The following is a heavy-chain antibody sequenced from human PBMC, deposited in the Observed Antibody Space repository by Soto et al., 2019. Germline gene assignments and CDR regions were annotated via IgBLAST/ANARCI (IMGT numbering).Heavy chain of an antibody. CDR2: IYSGGST. Sequence: EVQVVESGGGLVQSGGSLTLSCAASGFTVSNSYMSWVRQAPGKGLEWVSAIYSGGSTYYAGSVKGRFTISRDNSRNTLCVQMNSLRAEYTAVYFCARCDGSATYCFFFAYWGQGTPVTVSS. CDR3: ARCDGSATYCFFFAY. D-gene: IGHD3-10*01. CDR1: GFTVSNSY. J-gene: IGHJ4*02. V-gene: IGHV3-66*01.